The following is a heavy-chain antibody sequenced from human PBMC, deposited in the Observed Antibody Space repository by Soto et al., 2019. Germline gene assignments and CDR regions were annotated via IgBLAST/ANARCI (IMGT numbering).Heavy chain of an antibody. J-gene: IGHJ6*02. CDR3: ARRRRMVAPPSNCYYYGMDV. Sequence: PGESLKISCKGSGYSFTSYWIGWVRQMPGKGLEWMGIIYPGDSDTRYSPSFQGQVTISADKSISTAYLQWSSLKASDTAMYYCARRRRMVAPPSNCYYYGMDVWGQGTTVTVSS. D-gene: IGHD2-15*01. CDR1: GYSFTSYW. CDR2: IYPGDSDT. V-gene: IGHV5-51*01.